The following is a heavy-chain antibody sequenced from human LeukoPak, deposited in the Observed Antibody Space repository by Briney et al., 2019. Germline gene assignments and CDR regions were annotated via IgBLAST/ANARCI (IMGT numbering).Heavy chain of an antibody. CDR1: VFTLSSNW. Sequence: PGGSLRLSCAASVFTLSSNWMNWVRPAPGKGLEWVAIIKQEGSEKYYVDSVKGRFTISRDNAKNSLYLQMNSLRAEDTAVYYCARGNGFIIDYWGQGTLVTVSS. J-gene: IGHJ4*02. CDR2: IKQEGSEK. CDR3: ARGNGFIIDY. D-gene: IGHD2-8*01. V-gene: IGHV3-7*01.